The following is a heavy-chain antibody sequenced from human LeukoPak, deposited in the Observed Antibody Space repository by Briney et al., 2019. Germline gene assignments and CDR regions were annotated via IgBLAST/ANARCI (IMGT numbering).Heavy chain of an antibody. CDR3: ASQQDRTVLDDAFDL. V-gene: IGHV4-34*01. Sequence: SETLSLTCAVYGGSFSGYYWSWIRQPPGKGLEWIGEINHSGSTNYNPSLKGRVTISVDTSKNQFSLKLNFVTAADTAVYCCASQQDRTVLDDAFDLWGQGTMVTVAS. CDR1: GGSFSGYY. CDR2: INHSGST. J-gene: IGHJ3*01. D-gene: IGHD3-3*01.